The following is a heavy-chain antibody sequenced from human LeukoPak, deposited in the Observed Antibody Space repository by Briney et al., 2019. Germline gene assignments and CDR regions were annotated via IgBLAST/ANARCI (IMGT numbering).Heavy chain of an antibody. Sequence: GGSLRLSCAASGFTFSSYWMSWVRQAPGKGLEWVANTKQDGSDKYYVDSVKGRFTISRDNAKNSLYLQMNSLRTEDTAVYYCAKDRAACVNDAFDIWGQGTMVTVSS. J-gene: IGHJ3*02. D-gene: IGHD6-13*01. V-gene: IGHV3-7*01. CDR1: GFTFSSYW. CDR3: AKDRAACVNDAFDI. CDR2: TKQDGSDK.